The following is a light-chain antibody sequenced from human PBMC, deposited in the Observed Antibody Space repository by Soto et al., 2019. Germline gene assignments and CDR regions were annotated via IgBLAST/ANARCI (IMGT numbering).Light chain of an antibody. CDR1: SSDVGSYNR. CDR3: SSYTSSSTYV. J-gene: IGLJ1*01. CDR2: EVS. Sequence: QRVLTQPPSVSGAPGQSVPITCTGTSSDVGSYNRVSWYQQPPGTAPKLMIYEVSNRPSGVPGRFSGSKSGNTASLTISGLQAEDEADYYCSSYTSSSTYVFGTETEVTVL. V-gene: IGLV2-18*02.